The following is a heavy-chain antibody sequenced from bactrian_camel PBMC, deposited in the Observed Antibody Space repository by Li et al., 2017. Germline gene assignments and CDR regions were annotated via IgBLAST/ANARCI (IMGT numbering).Heavy chain of an antibody. D-gene: IGHD3*01. CDR1: GITFSRHD. Sequence: HVQLVESGGGLVQPGESLRLSCVASGITFSRHDMSWVRQAPGKEVEWVAGITSLPSLFRAASYADSVKGRFTISRDNAKDTLYLQMNNLKPEDTASYYCAASARIGVRGLLACQIGRPDEFAYWGQGTQVTVS. CDR2: ITSLPSLFRAA. V-gene: IGHV3S6*01. J-gene: IGHJ4*01. CDR3: AASARIGVRGLLACQIGRPDEFAY.